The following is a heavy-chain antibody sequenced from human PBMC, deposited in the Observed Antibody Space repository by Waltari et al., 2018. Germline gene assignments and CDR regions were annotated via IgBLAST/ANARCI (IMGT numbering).Heavy chain of an antibody. CDR1: GYSISSGYY. D-gene: IGHD6-19*01. V-gene: IGHV4-38-2*02. Sequence: QVQLQESGPGLVKPSETLSLTCAVSGYSISSGYYWGWIRQPPGKGLEWIGSIYHSGSTYYNPSLKSRVTISVDTSKNQFSLKLSSVTAADTAVYYCVRDVAGIAVAGAAFDIWGQGTMVTVSS. J-gene: IGHJ3*02. CDR3: VRDVAGIAVAGAAFDI. CDR2: IYHSGST.